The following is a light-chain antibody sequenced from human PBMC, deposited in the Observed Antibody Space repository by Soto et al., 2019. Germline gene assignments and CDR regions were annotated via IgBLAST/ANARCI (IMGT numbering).Light chain of an antibody. V-gene: IGKV3-11*01. J-gene: IGKJ5*01. CDR1: QNVDKF. CDR3: QQRKNWPPIT. CDR2: DSS. Sequence: EIVLTQSPATLSLSPGETATLSCRASQNVDKFLAWYQQRPGQPPRLLIFDSSNRATGAPVRFSGSGSGTVFTLTIGSLEPEDSAVYYCQQRKNWPPITCGQGTRLEIK.